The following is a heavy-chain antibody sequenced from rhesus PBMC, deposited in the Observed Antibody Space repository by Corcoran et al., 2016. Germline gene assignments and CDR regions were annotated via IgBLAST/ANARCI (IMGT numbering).Heavy chain of an antibody. CDR1: GGSISSSY. Sequence: QLQLQESGPGLVKPSETLSVTCAVSGGSISSSYWSWIRQAPGKGLEWIGDIYGSGSSTNYNPSLTSRVTLSVDTSKNQLSLKLSSVTAADTAVYYCASGYCSGGVCYEGLDGLDSWGQGVVVTVSS. V-gene: IGHV4-169*02. CDR3: ASGYCSGGVCYEGLDGLDS. D-gene: IGHD2-8*01. J-gene: IGHJ6*01. CDR2: IYGSGSST.